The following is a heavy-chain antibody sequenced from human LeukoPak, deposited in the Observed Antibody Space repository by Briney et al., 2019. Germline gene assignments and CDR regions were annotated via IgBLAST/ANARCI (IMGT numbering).Heavy chain of an antibody. V-gene: IGHV4-34*01. CDR1: GGSFSGYY. J-gene: IGHJ6*02. CDR2: INHSGST. D-gene: IGHD6-19*01. CDR3: ARPYSSGWYELYYYYGMDV. Sequence: SETLSLTCAVYGGSFSGYYWSWIRQPPGKGLEWIGEINHSGSTNYNPSLKSRVTISVDTSKNQFSLKLSSVTAADTAVYYCARPYSSGWYELYYYYGMDVWGQGTTVTVSS.